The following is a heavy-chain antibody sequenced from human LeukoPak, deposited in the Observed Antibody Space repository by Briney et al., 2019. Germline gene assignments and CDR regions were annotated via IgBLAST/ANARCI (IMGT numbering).Heavy chain of an antibody. CDR3: AKEANYDFWSGYDP. CDR1: GFSFRTYT. CDR2: ISSSSSI. V-gene: IGHV3-21*01. J-gene: IGHJ5*02. D-gene: IGHD3-3*01. Sequence: GGSLRLSCAASGFSFRTYTMNWVRQAPGKGLEWVSSISSSSSIYYTDSVKGRFTISRDNAKNSLYLQMNSLRAEDTAVYYCAKEANYDFWSGYDPWGQGTLVTVSS.